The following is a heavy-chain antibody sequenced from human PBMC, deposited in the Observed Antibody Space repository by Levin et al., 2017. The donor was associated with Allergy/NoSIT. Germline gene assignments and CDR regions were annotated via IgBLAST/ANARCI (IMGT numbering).Heavy chain of an antibody. CDR3: ARMDQGIAAAGDY. Sequence: GGSLRLSCAASGFTFSSYSMNWVRQAPGKGLEWVSYISSSSSTIYYADSVKGRFTISRDNAKNSLYLQMNSLRAEDTAVYYCARMDQGIAAAGDYWGQGTLVTVSS. D-gene: IGHD6-13*01. V-gene: IGHV3-48*01. J-gene: IGHJ4*02. CDR2: ISSSSSTI. CDR1: GFTFSSYS.